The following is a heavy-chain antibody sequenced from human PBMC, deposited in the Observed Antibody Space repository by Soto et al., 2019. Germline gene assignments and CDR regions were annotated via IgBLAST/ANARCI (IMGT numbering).Heavy chain of an antibody. Sequence: GGSLRLSCAASEFTFSDYGMHWVRQAPGKGLEWVAVISDDGDKVFYADSMKDRLTISRDNSKSTLFLQLTSLGPEDTALYYCARAHYHDSSGPNGHAFDIWGQGTLVTVSS. J-gene: IGHJ3*02. D-gene: IGHD3-22*01. CDR2: ISDDGDKV. CDR1: EFTFSDYG. V-gene: IGHV3-30*03. CDR3: ARAHYHDSSGPNGHAFDI.